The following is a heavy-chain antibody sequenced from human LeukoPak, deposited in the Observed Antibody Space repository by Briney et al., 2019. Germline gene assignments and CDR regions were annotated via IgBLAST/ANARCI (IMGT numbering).Heavy chain of an antibody. D-gene: IGHD3-9*01. CDR2: IYQSGST. CDR1: GGSISSGGYS. Sequence: SETLSLTCAVSGGSISSGGYSWSWIRQPPGKGLECIGYIYQSGSTYYNPSLKSRVTISPDRSKNQFSLKLSSVTAADTAVYYCARQVLTGYRGWFDPWGQGTLVTVSS. J-gene: IGHJ5*02. V-gene: IGHV4-30-2*01. CDR3: ARQVLTGYRGWFDP.